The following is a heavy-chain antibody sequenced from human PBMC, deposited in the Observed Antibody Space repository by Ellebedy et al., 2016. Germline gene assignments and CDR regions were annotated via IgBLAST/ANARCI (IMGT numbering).Heavy chain of an antibody. V-gene: IGHV3-23*01. CDR1: GFTFSSYA. Sequence: GESLKISXAASGFTFSSYAMSWVRQAPGKGLEWVSAISGSGGSTYYADSVKGRFTISRDNSKNTLYLQMNSLRAEDTAVYYCARGPYDYYFYYYMDVWGKGTTVTVSS. CDR2: ISGSGGST. CDR3: ARGPYDYYFYYYMDV. J-gene: IGHJ6*03. D-gene: IGHD3-22*01.